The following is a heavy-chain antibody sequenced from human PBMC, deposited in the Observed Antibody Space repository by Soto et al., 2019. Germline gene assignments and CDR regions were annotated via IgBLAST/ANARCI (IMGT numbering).Heavy chain of an antibody. J-gene: IGHJ6*03. V-gene: IGHV4-59*01. CDR2: IYYSGST. Sequence: SETLSLTCTVSGGSISSYYWSWIRQPPGKGLEWIGYIYYSGSTNYNPSLKSRVTISVDTSKNQFSLKLSSVTAADTAVYYCARGTTIFGVVPYYYMDVWGKGTTVTVSS. CDR3: ARGTTIFGVVPYYYMDV. CDR1: GGSISSYY. D-gene: IGHD3-3*01.